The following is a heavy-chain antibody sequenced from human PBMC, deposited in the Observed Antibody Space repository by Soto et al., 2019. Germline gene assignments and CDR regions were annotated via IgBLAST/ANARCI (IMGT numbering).Heavy chain of an antibody. CDR1: GDSIRSFY. CDR2: INTSGKT. V-gene: IGHV4-4*07. D-gene: IGHD6-19*01. J-gene: IGHJ3*02. Sequence: ETLGLTGPVSGDSIRSFYWTWIPQPPGKALEWIGRINTSGKTNYSPSLNSRVTMTLDKSKTQFSLKLSSVTAADTAVYYCARDQGSYNSGAQDIWGQGTTVTVSS. CDR3: ARDQGSYNSGAQDI.